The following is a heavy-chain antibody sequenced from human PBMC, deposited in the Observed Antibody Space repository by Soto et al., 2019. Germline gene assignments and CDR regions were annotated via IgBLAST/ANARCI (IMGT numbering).Heavy chain of an antibody. CDR1: GFTFSSYA. D-gene: IGHD5-12*01. Sequence: QVQLVESGGGVVQPGRSLRLSCAASGFTFSSYAMHWVRQAPGKGLEWVAVISYDGSNKYYADSVKGRFTISRDNSKNTLYLQMNSLRAEDTAVYYCARDWGDGYNDAFDIWGQGTMVTVSS. CDR2: ISYDGSNK. J-gene: IGHJ3*02. CDR3: ARDWGDGYNDAFDI. V-gene: IGHV3-30-3*01.